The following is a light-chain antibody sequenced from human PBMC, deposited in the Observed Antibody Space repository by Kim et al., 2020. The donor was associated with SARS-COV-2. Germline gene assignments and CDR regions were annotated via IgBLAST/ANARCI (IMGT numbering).Light chain of an antibody. CDR3: QMWHTNRNHVV. Sequence: SYELNQPPSVSVAPGKTARITCGGNIVGSDTVHCYQKKPGQAPVLVIYYDGDRPSGIPERFSGSKSGNTATLTITTVEAGDEADYYCQMWHTNRNHVVFGGGTQLTVL. CDR2: YDG. V-gene: IGLV3-21*04. CDR1: IVGSDT. J-gene: IGLJ2*01.